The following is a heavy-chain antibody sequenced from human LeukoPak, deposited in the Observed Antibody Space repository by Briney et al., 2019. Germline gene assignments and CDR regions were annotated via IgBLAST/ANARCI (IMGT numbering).Heavy chain of an antibody. CDR1: GYTFTSYA. CDR3: AREPNYYDSSGYYQLPYFDY. Sequence: GASVKVSCKASGYTFTSYAMHWVRQAPGQRLEWMGWINAGNGNTKYSQKFQGRVTITRDTSASTAYMELSSLRSEDTAVYYCAREPNYYDSSGYYQLPYFDYWAREPWSPSPQ. V-gene: IGHV1-3*01. J-gene: IGHJ4*02. CDR2: INAGNGNT. D-gene: IGHD3-22*01.